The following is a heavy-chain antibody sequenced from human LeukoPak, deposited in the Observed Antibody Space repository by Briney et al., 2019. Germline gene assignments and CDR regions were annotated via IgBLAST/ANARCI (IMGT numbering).Heavy chain of an antibody. CDR1: GGTFSSYA. CDR3: ARVKAPFTTVVFDY. Sequence: SVKVSCKASGGTFSSYAISWVRQAPGQGLEWMGGNIPIFGTANYAQKFQGRVTITTDESTSTAYMELSSLRSEDTAVYYCARVKAPFTTVVFDYWGQGTLVTVSS. J-gene: IGHJ4*02. V-gene: IGHV1-69*05. CDR2: NIPIFGTA. D-gene: IGHD4-23*01.